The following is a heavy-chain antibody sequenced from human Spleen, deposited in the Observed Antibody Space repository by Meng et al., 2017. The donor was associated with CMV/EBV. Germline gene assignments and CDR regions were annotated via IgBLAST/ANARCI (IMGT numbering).Heavy chain of an antibody. CDR3: ARSDTLRFFDY. V-gene: IGHV1-46*01. J-gene: IGHJ4*02. Sequence: QGQLGQSGAEVKKPGASVKVSCKASGYTFTGYYMHWVRQAPGQGLEWMGIINPSGGSTSYAQKFQGRVTMTRDTSTSTVYMELSSLRSEDTAVYYCARSDTLRFFDYWGQGTLVTVSS. CDR1: GYTFTGYY. CDR2: INPSGGST. D-gene: IGHD3-16*01.